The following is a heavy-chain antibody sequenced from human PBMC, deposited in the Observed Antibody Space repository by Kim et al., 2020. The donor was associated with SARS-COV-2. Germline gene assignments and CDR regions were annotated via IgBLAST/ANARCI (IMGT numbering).Heavy chain of an antibody. J-gene: IGHJ2*01. V-gene: IGHV3-23*01. CDR3: ARHLQITSVTFYWYFDL. CDR2: IFGSGSGT. D-gene: IGHD2-2*01. CDR1: RFTFGHFA. Sequence: GGSLRLSCEASRFTFGHFAMSWVRQAPGKGLEWVSGIFGSGSGTYYADSVRGRFTISRDNPRNTLYLEMNNLRAEDTAVYFCARHLQITSVTFYWYFDLWGRDTLVTVSS.